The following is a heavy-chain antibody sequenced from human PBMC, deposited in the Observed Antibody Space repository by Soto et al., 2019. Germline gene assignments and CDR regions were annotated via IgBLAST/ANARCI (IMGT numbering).Heavy chain of an antibody. CDR2: IYHSGST. D-gene: IGHD3-10*01. J-gene: IGHJ2*01. CDR3: ARDPSGGGGNL. V-gene: IGHV4-4*02. CDR1: GGSISSSNW. Sequence: QVQLQESGPGLVKPSGTLSLTCAVSGGSISSSNWWSRVRQPPGKGLEWIGEIYHSGSTNYNPSLKSRVTLSEHQSKNRFALKLSAVTAADTAVYYCARDPSGGGGNLWGRGTLVTVSS.